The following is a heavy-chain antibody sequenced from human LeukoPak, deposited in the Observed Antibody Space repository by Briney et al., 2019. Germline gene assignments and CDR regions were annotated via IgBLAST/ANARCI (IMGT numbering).Heavy chain of an antibody. CDR2: IYTSGST. CDR1: GGSISSGSYY. J-gene: IGHJ4*02. V-gene: IGHV4-61*02. D-gene: IGHD6-19*01. CDR3: ARLPSDSSGWYRFDY. Sequence: SQTLSLTCTVSGGSISSGSYYWSWIRQPAGKGLEWIGRIYTSGSTNYNPSLKSRVTISVDTSKNQFSLKLSSVTAADTAVYYCARLPSDSSGWYRFDYWGQGTLIIVS.